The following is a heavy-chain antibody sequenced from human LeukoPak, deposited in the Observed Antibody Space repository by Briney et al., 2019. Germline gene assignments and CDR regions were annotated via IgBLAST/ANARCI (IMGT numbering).Heavy chain of an antibody. J-gene: IGHJ4*02. CDR3: VRNVRSTDY. Sequence: PGGSLRLSCSASGFTFSRHTLHWVRQVPGQGLEDVSGITGSGDNTFYADSVKGRFTIVRDNSKNTLYLQMSSLRAEDTGVYYCVRNVRSTDYWGQGTLVTVSS. CDR2: ITGSGDNT. D-gene: IGHD2-2*01. V-gene: IGHV3-64D*09. CDR1: GFTFSRHT.